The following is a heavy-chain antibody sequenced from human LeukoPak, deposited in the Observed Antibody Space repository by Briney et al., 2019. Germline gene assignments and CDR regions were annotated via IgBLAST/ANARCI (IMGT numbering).Heavy chain of an antibody. Sequence: SETLSLTCAVYGGSFSGYYWSWIRQPPGKGLEWIGEINHSGSTNYNPSLKSRVTISVDTSKNQFSLKLSSATAADTAVYYCARGQGGLYCSSTSCRFDYWGQGTLVTVSS. CDR3: ARGQGGLYCSSTSCRFDY. J-gene: IGHJ4*02. V-gene: IGHV4-34*01. CDR2: INHSGST. CDR1: GGSFSGYY. D-gene: IGHD2-2*01.